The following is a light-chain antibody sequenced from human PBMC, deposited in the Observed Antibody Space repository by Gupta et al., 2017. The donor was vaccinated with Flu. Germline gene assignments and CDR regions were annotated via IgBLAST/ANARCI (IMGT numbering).Light chain of an antibody. CDR3: QQYNSWRT. CDR1: QSVSSN. Sequence: EIVMTQSPATLSVSPGERATLSCRARQSVSSNLAWYQQKPGQAPRLLIHRASTRATGTPARFSGSGSETEFTLTISSLQSEDSAVYYCQQYNSWRTFGQGTKVEIK. V-gene: IGKV3-15*01. J-gene: IGKJ1*01. CDR2: RAS.